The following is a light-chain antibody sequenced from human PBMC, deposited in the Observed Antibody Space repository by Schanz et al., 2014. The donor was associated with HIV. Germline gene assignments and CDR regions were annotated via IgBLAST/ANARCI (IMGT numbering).Light chain of an antibody. J-gene: IGLJ2*01. Sequence: QSVLTQPPSASGSPGQSITISCTGLNSDISTYNYVSWYQQHPGKAPKLMIYDVSNRPSGVSNRFSGSKSGNTASLTISGLQAEDEADYYCSSYTSSGTLVFGGGTKLTVL. CDR2: DVS. V-gene: IGLV2-14*01. CDR1: NSDISTYNY. CDR3: SSYTSSGTLV.